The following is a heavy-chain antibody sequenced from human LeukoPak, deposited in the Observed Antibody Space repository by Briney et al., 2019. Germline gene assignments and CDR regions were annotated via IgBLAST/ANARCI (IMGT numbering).Heavy chain of an antibody. CDR1: GFTFSDYT. CDR2: ISGSTRYI. J-gene: IGHJ4*02. D-gene: IGHD3-16*01. Sequence: PGGSLRLSCAASGFTFSDYTMNWVRQAPGKGLEWVSSISGSTRYIYYADSVKGRFTISRDNARNSLHLQMNSLRAEDTAVYYCAKDRIDHGVDYWGQGTLVTVSS. V-gene: IGHV3-21*01. CDR3: AKDRIDHGVDY.